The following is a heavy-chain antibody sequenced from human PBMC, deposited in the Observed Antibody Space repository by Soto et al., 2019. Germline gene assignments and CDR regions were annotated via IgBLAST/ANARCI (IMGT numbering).Heavy chain of an antibody. CDR2: ISGSGGST. J-gene: IGHJ4*02. CDR1: GFTFSSYA. D-gene: IGHD3-9*01. V-gene: IGHV3-23*01. Sequence: EVQLLESGGGLVQPGGSLRLSCAASGFTFSSYAMSWVRQAPGKGLEWVSAISGSGGSTYYADSVKGRFTISRDNSKNTLYQQMNSLRAEDTDVYYCANPPSSTYYDILTGYYDYWGQGTLVTVSS. CDR3: ANPPSSTYYDILTGYYDY.